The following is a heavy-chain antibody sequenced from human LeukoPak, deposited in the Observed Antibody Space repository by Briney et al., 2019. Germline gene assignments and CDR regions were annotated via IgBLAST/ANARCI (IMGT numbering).Heavy chain of an antibody. CDR3: ARATMVRGVIAFDP. CDR2: ISHSGTT. J-gene: IGHJ5*02. CDR1: GGSFSDYQ. V-gene: IGHV4-34*01. Sequence: SETLSLTCAVSGGSFSDYQWNWIRQSPGKGLEWLGEISHSGTTTYNPSLKSRVTISVDTSKNQFSLRLRSVTAADTAVYYCARATMVRGVIAFDPWGQGTLVTVSS. D-gene: IGHD3-10*01.